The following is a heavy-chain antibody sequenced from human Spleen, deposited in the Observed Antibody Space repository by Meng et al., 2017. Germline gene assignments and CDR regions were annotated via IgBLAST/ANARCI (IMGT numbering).Heavy chain of an antibody. CDR2: MRGSVDSA. CDR1: GFTFSSHA. D-gene: IGHD6-13*01. CDR3: AKLARYSSSWYSPAFDI. Sequence: GESLKISCVGSGFTFSSHAMSWVRQAPGKGLEWVSGMRGSVDSAYYADSVKGRFTISRDNSKNTLYLQMNSLRAEDTAVYYCAKLARYSSSWYSPAFDIWGQGTMVTVSS. V-gene: IGHV3-23*01. J-gene: IGHJ3*02.